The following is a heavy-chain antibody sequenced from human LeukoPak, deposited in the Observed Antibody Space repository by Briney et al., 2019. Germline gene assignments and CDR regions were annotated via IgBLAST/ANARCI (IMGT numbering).Heavy chain of an antibody. CDR1: GGTFSSYA. V-gene: IGHV1-69*05. CDR2: IIPIFGTA. CDR3: ARARTTVVAFDI. J-gene: IGHJ3*02. Sequence: ASVKVSCKASGGTFSSYAISWVRQAPGQGLEWMGGIIPIFGTANYAQKFRGRVTITTDESTSTAYMELSSLRSEDTAVYYCARARTTVVAFDIWGQGTMVTVSS. D-gene: IGHD4-11*01.